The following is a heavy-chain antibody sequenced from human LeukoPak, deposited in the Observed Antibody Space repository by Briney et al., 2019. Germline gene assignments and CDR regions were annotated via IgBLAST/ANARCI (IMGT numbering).Heavy chain of an antibody. CDR2: IKEDGNEK. CDR3: ARAWYYYDSSGYPIGY. V-gene: IGHV3-7*01. J-gene: IGHJ4*02. CDR1: GFTFSSYW. Sequence: PGGSLRLSCAASGFTFSSYWMSWVRQAPGKGLEWVANIKEDGNEKHYVDSVKGRFTISRDNAKNSLDLQMNSLRAEDTAVYYCARAWYYYDSSGYPIGYWGQGTLVTVSS. D-gene: IGHD3-22*01.